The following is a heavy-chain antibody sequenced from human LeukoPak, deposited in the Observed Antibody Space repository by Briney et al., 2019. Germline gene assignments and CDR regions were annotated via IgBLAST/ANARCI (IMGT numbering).Heavy chain of an antibody. J-gene: IGHJ3*02. CDR2: IVVGSVNT. D-gene: IGHD3-22*01. Sequence: SVKVSCKASGFTFTSSAMQWVRQARGQHLEWIGWIVVGSVNTNYAQKFQERVTITRDMSTSTAYMELSSLRSEDTAVYYCAAVVSDDSSGYYYALDAFDIWGQGTMVTVSS. CDR1: GFTFTSSA. V-gene: IGHV1-58*02. CDR3: AAVVSDDSSGYYYALDAFDI.